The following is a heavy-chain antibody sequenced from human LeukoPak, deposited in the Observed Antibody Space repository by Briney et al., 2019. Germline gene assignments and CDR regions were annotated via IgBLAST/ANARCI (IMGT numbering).Heavy chain of an antibody. CDR3: ARFAYGSDYFPGHY. V-gene: IGHV5-51*01. D-gene: IGHD3-22*01. J-gene: IGHJ4*02. CDR2: IYPGDSDT. CDR1: GYTFPNYW. Sequence: GESLKISCKGSGYTFPNYWIGWVRQRPGKGLEWMGIIYPGDSDTRYSRSFQGQVTISDHKSISTAYLQWSSLKASDTAMYYCARFAYGSDYFPGHYWGQGTLVTVSS.